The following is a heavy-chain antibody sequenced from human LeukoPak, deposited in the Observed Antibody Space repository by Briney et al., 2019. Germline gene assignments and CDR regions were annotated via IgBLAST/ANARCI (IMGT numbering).Heavy chain of an antibody. CDR3: VRLRRNSDRSGYYYYYDY. D-gene: IGHD3-22*01. CDR2: VNPTSSSI. CDR1: GLIFSDYS. V-gene: IGHV3-21*01. Sequence: GGSLRLSCVVSGLIFSDYSFNWVRQAPGKGLEWVSSVNPTSSSIYYADAVRGRFTISRDNAKSSVFLQMNSLRDEDTAVYYCVRLRRNSDRSGYYYYYDYWGQGILVTVSS. J-gene: IGHJ4*02.